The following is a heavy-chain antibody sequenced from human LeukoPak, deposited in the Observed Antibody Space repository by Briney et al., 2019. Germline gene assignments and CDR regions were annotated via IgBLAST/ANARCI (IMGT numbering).Heavy chain of an antibody. V-gene: IGHV4-34*01. J-gene: IGHJ5*02. CDR3: ARGLVAPYNWFGP. CDR1: GGSFSGYY. Sequence: SETLSLTCAVYGGSFSGYYWSWIRQPPGKGLEWIGEINHSGSTNYNPSLKSRVTISVDTSKNQFSLKLSSVTAADTAVYYCARGLVAPYNWFGPWGQGTLVTVSS. D-gene: IGHD2-15*01. CDR2: INHSGST.